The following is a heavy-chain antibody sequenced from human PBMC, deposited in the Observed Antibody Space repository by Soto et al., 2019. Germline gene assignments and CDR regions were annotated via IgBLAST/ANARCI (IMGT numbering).Heavy chain of an antibody. CDR2: ISGSGGST. J-gene: IGHJ4*02. D-gene: IGHD3-22*01. CDR3: VKVPYTFPFVVIHFDY. CDR1: GFTFSSYA. Sequence: PGGSLGLSCAASGFTFSSYAMSWVRQAPGKGLEWVSAISGSGGSTYYADSVKGRFTISRDNSKNTLYLQMNSLRAEDTAVYYCVKVPYTFPFVVIHFDYWGQGTLVTVSS. V-gene: IGHV3-23*01.